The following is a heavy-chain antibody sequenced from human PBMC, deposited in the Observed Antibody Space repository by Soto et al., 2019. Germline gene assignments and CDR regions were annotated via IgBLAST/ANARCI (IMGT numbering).Heavy chain of an antibody. D-gene: IGHD3-22*01. CDR3: ARGHDSSGYYYFSYNWFDP. Sequence: QVQLVQSGAEVKKPGSSVKVSCKASGGTFSSYAISWVRQAPGQGLEWMGGIIPIFGTANYAQKFQGRVTITADESTSTAYMELSSLRSEDTAVYYCARGHDSSGYYYFSYNWFDPWGQGTLVTVSS. CDR2: IIPIFGTA. CDR1: GGTFSSYA. V-gene: IGHV1-69*01. J-gene: IGHJ5*02.